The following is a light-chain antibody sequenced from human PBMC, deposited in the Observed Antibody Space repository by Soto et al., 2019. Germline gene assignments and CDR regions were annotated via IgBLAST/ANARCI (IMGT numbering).Light chain of an antibody. CDR3: QQYSLYST. CDR1: QSISSW. J-gene: IGKJ1*01. CDR2: KAS. V-gene: IGKV1-5*03. Sequence: DILMTQSPSTLSASVGDRVTITCRASQSISSWLAWYQQKPGRAPKLLIYKASTLESGVSPRFRGSGSGTEFTLTISSLQPDDFATYYCQQYSLYSTFGQGTKVDIK.